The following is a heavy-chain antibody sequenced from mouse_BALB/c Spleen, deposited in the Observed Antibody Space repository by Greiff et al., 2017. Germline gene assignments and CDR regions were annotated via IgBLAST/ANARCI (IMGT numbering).Heavy chain of an antibody. V-gene: IGHV5-6-3*01. J-gene: IGHJ3*01. CDR2: INSNGGST. D-gene: IGHD1-2*01. CDR3: ARGDGPFAY. Sequence: EVMLVESGGGLVQPGGSLKLSCAASGFTFSSYGMSWVRQTPDKRLELVATINSNGGSTYYPDSVKGRFTISRDNAKNTLYLQMSSLKSEDTAMYYCARGDGPFAYWGQGTLVTVSA. CDR1: GFTFSSYG.